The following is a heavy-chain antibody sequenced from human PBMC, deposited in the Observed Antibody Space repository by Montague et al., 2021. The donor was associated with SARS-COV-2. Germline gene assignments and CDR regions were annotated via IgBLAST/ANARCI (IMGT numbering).Heavy chain of an antibody. J-gene: IGHJ6*02. D-gene: IGHD3-9*01. CDR2: IYYSGST. V-gene: IGHV4-39*01. CDR3: ARLSKTGYPPLYYSYGMDV. CDR1: GGSISSSSYY. Sequence: SETLSLTCTVSGGSISSSSYYWGWIRQPPGKGLEWIGSIYYSGSTYYNPSLKSRVTISVDTSKNQFSLKLSSVTAADTAVYYCARLSKTGYPPLYYSYGMDVWGQGTTVTVSS.